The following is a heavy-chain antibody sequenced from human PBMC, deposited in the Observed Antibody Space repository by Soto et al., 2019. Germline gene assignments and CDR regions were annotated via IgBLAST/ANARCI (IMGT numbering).Heavy chain of an antibody. V-gene: IGHV4-61*01. J-gene: IGHJ6*02. Sequence: PSETLSLTCTVSGGSVSSDTHYWSWIRQPPGKRLEWLGFIYSSGSTNYNHSLKSRVTMSVDTSKNQFSLKLRSVIVADTAVYHCARFVRACSGTTCYTRADVWGQGTTVTVSS. CDR3: ARFVRACSGTTCYTRADV. CDR2: IYSSGST. D-gene: IGHD2-2*02. CDR1: GGSVSSDTHY.